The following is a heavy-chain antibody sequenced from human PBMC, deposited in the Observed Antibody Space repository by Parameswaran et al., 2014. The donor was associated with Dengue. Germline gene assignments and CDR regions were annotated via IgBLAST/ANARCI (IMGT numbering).Heavy chain of an antibody. J-gene: IGHJ6*02. Sequence: RWIRQPPGKGLEWVANIKQDGSEKYYVDSVKGRFTISRDNAKNSLYLQMNSLRAEDTAVYYCAREGEDYYDSSGYYYRYGMDVWGQGTTVTVSS. V-gene: IGHV3-7*03. D-gene: IGHD3-22*01. CDR3: AREGEDYYDSSGYYYRYGMDV. CDR2: IKQDGSEK.